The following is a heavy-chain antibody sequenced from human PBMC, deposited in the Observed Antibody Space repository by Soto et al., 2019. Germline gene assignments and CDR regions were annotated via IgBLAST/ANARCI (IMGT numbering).Heavy chain of an antibody. CDR1: GFTFTSSA. CDR3: AGSKNRGVSFDY. CDR2: IVVGSGNT. J-gene: IGHJ4*02. Sequence: SVKVSCKASGFTFTSSAVQWVRQARGQRLEWIGWIVVGSGNTNYAQKFQERVTITRDMSTSTAYMELSSLRSEDTAVYYCAGSKNRGVSFDYWGQGALVTVSS. V-gene: IGHV1-58*01. D-gene: IGHD3-10*01.